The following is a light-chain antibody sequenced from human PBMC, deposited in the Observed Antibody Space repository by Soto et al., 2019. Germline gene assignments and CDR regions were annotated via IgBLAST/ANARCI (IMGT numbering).Light chain of an antibody. J-gene: IGKJ5*01. CDR1: QGVSLW. V-gene: IGKV1D-12*01. CDR3: QQANAITHT. CDR2: HXS. Sequence: DAHMTQSLSSVPASLGDRITLSXRASQGVSLWFAWYQQDPGXAPKXXXYHXSSLHSGVPSRLSGSGSGTHFTLTISSLQPADFANYYCQQANAITHTVGQGTRLEIK.